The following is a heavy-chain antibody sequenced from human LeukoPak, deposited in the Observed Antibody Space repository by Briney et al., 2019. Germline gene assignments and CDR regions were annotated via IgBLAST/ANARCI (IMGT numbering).Heavy chain of an antibody. V-gene: IGHV1-69*04. D-gene: IGHD6-13*01. CDR1: GGTFSDYA. Sequence: ASVKVSCKVSGGTFSDYAINWVRQAPGQGLEWMGRIIPMLRITNYAQKFQGRVTIIADKSTSTAYMELSGLRSEDTAIYYCAASGHSTSGWFDPWGQGTLVTVSS. CDR2: IIPMLRIT. CDR3: AASGHSTSGWFDP. J-gene: IGHJ5*02.